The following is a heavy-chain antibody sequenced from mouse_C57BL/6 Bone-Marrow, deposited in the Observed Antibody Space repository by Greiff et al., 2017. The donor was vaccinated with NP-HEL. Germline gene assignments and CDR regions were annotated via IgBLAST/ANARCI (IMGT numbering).Heavy chain of an antibody. CDR1: GYTFTSYW. Sequence: QVQLQQPGAELVRPGTSVKLSCKASGYTFTSYWMHWVKQRPGQGLEWIGVIDPSDSYTNYNQKFKGKATLTVDTSSSTAYMQLSSLTSEDSAVYYCAITVVAEDYWGQGTTLTVSS. J-gene: IGHJ2*01. CDR3: AITVVAEDY. CDR2: IDPSDSYT. D-gene: IGHD1-1*01. V-gene: IGHV1-59*01.